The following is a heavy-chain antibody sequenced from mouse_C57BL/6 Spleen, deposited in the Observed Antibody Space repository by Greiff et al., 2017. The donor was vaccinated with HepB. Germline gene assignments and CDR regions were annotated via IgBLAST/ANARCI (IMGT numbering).Heavy chain of an antibody. D-gene: IGHD2-4*01. CDR1: GYSFTGYF. CDR3: ARGEYYDYGGSWFAY. CDR2: INPYNGDT. V-gene: IGHV1-20*01. Sequence: EVQLQQSGPELVKPGDSVKISCKASGYSFTGYFMNWVMQSHGKSLEWIGRINPYNGDTFYNQKFKGKATLTVDKSSSTAHMELRSLTSEDSAIYYCARGEYYDYGGSWFAYWGQGTLVTVSA. J-gene: IGHJ3*01.